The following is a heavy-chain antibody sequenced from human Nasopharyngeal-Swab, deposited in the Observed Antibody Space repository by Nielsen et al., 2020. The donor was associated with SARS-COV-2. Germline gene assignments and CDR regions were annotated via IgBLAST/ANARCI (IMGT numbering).Heavy chain of an antibody. V-gene: IGHV3-30*18. CDR3: AKAGGTVTTRGIDY. CDR2: ISYDGSNK. Sequence: WIRQPPGKGLEWVAVISYDGSNKYYADSVKGRFTISRGNSKNTLYLQMNSLRAEDTAVYYCAKAGGTVTTRGIDYWGQGTLVTVSS. D-gene: IGHD4-17*01. J-gene: IGHJ4*02.